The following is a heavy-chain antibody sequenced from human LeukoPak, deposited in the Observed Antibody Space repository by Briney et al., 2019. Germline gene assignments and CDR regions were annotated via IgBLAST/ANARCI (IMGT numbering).Heavy chain of an antibody. CDR1: GFTFSSYW. CDR3: AREPTMGYMDV. J-gene: IGHJ6*03. D-gene: IGHD3-10*01. Sequence: GGSLRLSCAASGFTFSSYWMHWVRQAPGKGLVWVSRINSDGSSTSYADSVKGRFTISRDNSKNTLYLQMNSLRAEDTAVYYCAREPTMGYMDVWGKGTTVTVSS. CDR2: INSDGSST. V-gene: IGHV3-74*01.